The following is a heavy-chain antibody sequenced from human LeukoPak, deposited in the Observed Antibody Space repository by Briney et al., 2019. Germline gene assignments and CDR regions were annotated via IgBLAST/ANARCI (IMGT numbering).Heavy chain of an antibody. J-gene: IGHJ4*02. CDR2: IYHSGST. CDR3: ARHLVSWATSFDY. CDR1: GYSISSGYY. V-gene: IGHV4-38-2*02. D-gene: IGHD1-26*01. Sequence: SETLSLTCTVSGYSISSGYYWGWIRQPPGKGLEWIGSIYHSGSTYYNPSLKSRVTISVDTSKNQFSLKLSSVTAADTAVYYCARHLVSWATSFDYWGQGTLVTVSS.